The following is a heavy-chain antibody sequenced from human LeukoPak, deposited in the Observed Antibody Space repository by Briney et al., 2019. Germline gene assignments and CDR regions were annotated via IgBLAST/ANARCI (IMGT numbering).Heavy chain of an antibody. CDR3: AKHGSGRYFDY. J-gene: IGHJ4*02. CDR2: ISGSGDNT. D-gene: IGHD6-19*01. V-gene: IGHV3-23*01. Sequence: SGGTVRLSCAASGFTFSSYAFSWARQAPGKGLEWVSAISGSGDNTYYADSFQGRFTISRDNSKSTLYLQVNSLRAEDTAVYYCAKHGSGRYFDYWGPGNLDSVSS. CDR1: GFTFSSYA.